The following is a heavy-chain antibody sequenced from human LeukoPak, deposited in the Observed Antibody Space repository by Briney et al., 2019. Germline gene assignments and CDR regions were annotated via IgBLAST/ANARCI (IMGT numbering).Heavy chain of an antibody. J-gene: IGHJ4*02. CDR2: IYSGGST. V-gene: IGHV3-53*01. CDR3: AKGSVGTSQFDY. CDR1: GFTVSSNY. D-gene: IGHD1/OR15-1a*01. Sequence: GGSLRLSCAASGFTVSSNYMSWVRQAPGKGLEWVSVIYSGGSTYYADSVKGRFTISRDNSKNTLYLQMNSLRAEDTAVYYCAKGSVGTSQFDYWGQGTLVTVSS.